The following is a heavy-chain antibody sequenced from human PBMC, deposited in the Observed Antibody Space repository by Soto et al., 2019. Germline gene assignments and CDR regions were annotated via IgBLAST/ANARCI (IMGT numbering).Heavy chain of an antibody. J-gene: IGHJ6*03. V-gene: IGHV3-23*01. CDR3: AKDPRYCSSTSCYVGDYYYYYMDV. CDR1: GFTFSSYA. D-gene: IGHD2-2*01. Sequence: GGSLRLSCAASGFTFSSYAMSWVRQAPGKGLEWVSAISGSGGSTYYADSVKGRFTISRDNSKNTLYLQMNSLRAEDTAVYYCAKDPRYCSSTSCYVGDYYYYYMDVWGKGTTVTVSS. CDR2: ISGSGGST.